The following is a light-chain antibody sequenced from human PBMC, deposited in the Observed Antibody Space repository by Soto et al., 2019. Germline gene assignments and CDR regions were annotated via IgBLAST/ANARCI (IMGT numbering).Light chain of an antibody. CDR1: QSVGTY. Sequence: EIVLTQSPATLSLSPGERAILSCRASQSVGTYLAWYQQKPGQAPRLLIYDASNRATGIPARFGGSGSGTDFTLPLNSLEPEDFAVYYCQQRSNWPGTFGPGTKVDIK. V-gene: IGKV3-11*01. CDR3: QQRSNWPGT. J-gene: IGKJ3*01. CDR2: DAS.